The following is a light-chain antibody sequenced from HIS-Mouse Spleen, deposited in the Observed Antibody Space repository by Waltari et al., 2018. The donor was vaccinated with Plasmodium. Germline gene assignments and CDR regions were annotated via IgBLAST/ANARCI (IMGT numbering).Light chain of an antibody. V-gene: IGLV3-10*01. J-gene: IGLJ3*02. CDR3: YSTDSSGNHRV. CDR2: EDS. Sequence: SYELTQPPSVSVSPGQTARITCYGAAFPTQYAYWYQQKSCQAPVLVIYEDSKRTSGFPERFSGSSSGTMATLTISGAQVEDEADYYCYSTDSSGNHRVFGGGTKLTVL. CDR1: AFPTQY.